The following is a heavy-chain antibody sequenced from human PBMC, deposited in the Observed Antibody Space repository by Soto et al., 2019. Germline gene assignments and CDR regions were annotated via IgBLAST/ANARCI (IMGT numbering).Heavy chain of an antibody. V-gene: IGHV4-34*01. Sequence: PSETLSLTCAVYGGSVSGYYWSWIRQPPGKGLEWIGEINHSGSTNYNPSLKSRVTISVDTSKNQFSLKLSSVTAADTAVYYCARRIAAAGDFDFWGQGTPVTVSS. J-gene: IGHJ4*02. CDR1: GGSVSGYY. D-gene: IGHD6-13*01. CDR2: INHSGST. CDR3: ARRIAAAGDFDF.